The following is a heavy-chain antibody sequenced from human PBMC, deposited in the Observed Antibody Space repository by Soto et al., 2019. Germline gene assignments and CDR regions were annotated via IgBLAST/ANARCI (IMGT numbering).Heavy chain of an antibody. Sequence: GGSLRLSCAASGFTFSSYSMNWVRQAPGKGLEWVSSISSSSSYIYYADSVKGRFTISRDNAKNSLYLQMNSLRAEDTAVYYCARGIGSGVLWFGEDYFDYWGQGTLVTVSS. CDR1: GFTFSSYS. CDR2: ISSSSSYI. CDR3: ARGIGSGVLWFGEDYFDY. J-gene: IGHJ4*02. V-gene: IGHV3-21*01. D-gene: IGHD3-10*01.